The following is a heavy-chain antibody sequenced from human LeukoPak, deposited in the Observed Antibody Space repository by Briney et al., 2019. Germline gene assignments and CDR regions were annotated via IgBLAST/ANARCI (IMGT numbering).Heavy chain of an antibody. V-gene: IGHV4-59*01. D-gene: IGHD5-12*01. Sequence: SGTLSLTCTVSGGSISSYYWSWIRQPPGKGLEWIGYIYYSGSTNYNPSLKSRVTISVDTSKNQFSLKLSSVTAADTAVYYCARGGGYSGYEPFDYWGQGTLVTVSS. CDR1: GGSISSYY. CDR3: ARGGGYSGYEPFDY. CDR2: IYYSGST. J-gene: IGHJ4*02.